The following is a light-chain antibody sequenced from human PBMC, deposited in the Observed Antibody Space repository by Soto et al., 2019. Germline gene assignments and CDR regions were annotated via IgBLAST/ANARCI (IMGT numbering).Light chain of an antibody. Sequence: DIQMTQSPSTLSASIGDRVTITCRASQSISTWLAWYRQKPGEAPKLLIYHASNLESGVPSRFSGSGSGTEFTLTISSLQPDDFATYCWQQYKAYSWTFGRGSKVDI. CDR3: QQYKAYSWT. J-gene: IGKJ1*01. V-gene: IGKV1-5*03. CDR1: QSISTW. CDR2: HAS.